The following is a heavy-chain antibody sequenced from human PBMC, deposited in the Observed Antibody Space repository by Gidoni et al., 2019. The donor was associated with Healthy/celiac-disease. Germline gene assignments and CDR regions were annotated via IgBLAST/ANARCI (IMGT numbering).Heavy chain of an antibody. CDR1: GFTFSSYA. V-gene: IGHV3-23*01. CDR2: ISGSGGST. D-gene: IGHD3-22*01. Sequence: EVQLLESGGGLVQPGGSLRLSCAASGFTFSSYAMSWVRQAPGKGLAWVSAISGSGGSTYYADSVKGRFTISRDNSKNTLYLQMNSLRAEDTAVYYCAKASALDYYDSSGYYSSYFDYWGQGTLVTVSS. J-gene: IGHJ4*02. CDR3: AKASALDYYDSSGYYSSYFDY.